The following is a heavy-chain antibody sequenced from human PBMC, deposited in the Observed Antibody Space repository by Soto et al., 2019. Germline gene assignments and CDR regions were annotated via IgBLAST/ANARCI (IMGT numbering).Heavy chain of an antibody. CDR1: GYSFTSYW. V-gene: IGHV5-51*01. D-gene: IGHD3-22*01. Sequence: GESLKISCKGSGYSFTSYWIGWVRQMPGKGLEWMGIIYPGDSDTRYSPSFQGQVTISADKSISTGYLQWSSLKASDTAMYYCARTYYYDSSGDYPYPFDYWGQGTLVTVSS. J-gene: IGHJ4*02. CDR3: ARTYYYDSSGDYPYPFDY. CDR2: IYPGDSDT.